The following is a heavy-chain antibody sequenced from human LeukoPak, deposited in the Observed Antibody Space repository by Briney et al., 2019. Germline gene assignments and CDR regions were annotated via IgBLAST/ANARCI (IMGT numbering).Heavy chain of an antibody. CDR1: GYFIRSGFY. CDR2: FYHSGST. V-gene: IGHV4-38-2*02. CDR3: ARVVNDYAIRYFDL. D-gene: IGHD4-17*01. J-gene: IGHJ2*01. Sequence: PSETLSLTCTVSGYFIRSGFYWGWIRQPPGKGLEWIGSFYHSGSTYYNPSLESRVTISLDTSKNQLSLKLTSVTAADTAVYYCARVVNDYAIRYFDLWGRGTLVPVSS.